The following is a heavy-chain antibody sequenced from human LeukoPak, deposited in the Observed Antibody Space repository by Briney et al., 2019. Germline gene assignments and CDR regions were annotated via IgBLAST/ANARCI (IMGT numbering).Heavy chain of an antibody. CDR2: IYCSGST. Sequence: SETLSLTCTVSGGSISSSSYYWGWIRQPPGKGLEWIGSIYCSGSTYYNPSLKSRVTISVDTSKNQFSLKLSSVTAADTAVYYCARLSDVDYWGQGTLVTVSS. J-gene: IGHJ4*02. CDR1: GGSISSSSYY. V-gene: IGHV4-39*01. CDR3: ARLSDVDY.